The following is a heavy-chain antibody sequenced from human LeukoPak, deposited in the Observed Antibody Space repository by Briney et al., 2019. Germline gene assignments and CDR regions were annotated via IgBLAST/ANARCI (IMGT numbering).Heavy chain of an antibody. CDR3: ASGWNIGFDY. D-gene: IGHD2/OR15-2a*01. J-gene: IGHJ4*02. CDR2: IFYSGST. V-gene: IGHV4-59*01. Sequence: VKPSETLSLTCTVSGGSISGYYWSWIRQPPGKGLEWIGYIFYSGSTNYNPSLKSRVTISVDTSKNQFSLKLSSVTAADTAVYYCASGWNIGFDYWGQGTLVTVSS. CDR1: GGSISGYY.